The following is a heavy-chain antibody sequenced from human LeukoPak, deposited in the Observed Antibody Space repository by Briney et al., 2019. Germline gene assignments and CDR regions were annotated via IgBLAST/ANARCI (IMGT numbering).Heavy chain of an antibody. CDR1: GFTFYDYA. Sequence: PGGSLRLSCAASGFTFYDYAMHCVRQARGKGLEGVSLISWGSGSTYYADYVEGRFTISRDNSKNSLYLQMNSLRAEDTALYYCAKDMPSAAAGTDYYGMDVWGKGTTVTVSS. J-gene: IGHJ6*04. D-gene: IGHD6-13*01. CDR3: AKDMPSAAAGTDYYGMDV. CDR2: ISWGSGST. V-gene: IGHV3-43D*04.